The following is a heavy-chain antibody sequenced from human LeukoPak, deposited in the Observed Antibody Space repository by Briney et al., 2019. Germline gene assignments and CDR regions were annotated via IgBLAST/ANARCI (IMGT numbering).Heavy chain of an antibody. V-gene: IGHV3-33*01. CDR1: GFTLSNSG. J-gene: IGHJ3*02. CDR3: ARDSGGSPFDI. CDR2: IWSDGSTK. Sequence: GGSLRLSCAASGFTLSNSGMHWVRQAPVKGLEWVAVIWSDGSTKDYADSVKGRFTISRATSKHTLYLDMNSLRDEDTAVYYCARDSGGSPFDIWGQGTMVTVSS. D-gene: IGHD1-26*01.